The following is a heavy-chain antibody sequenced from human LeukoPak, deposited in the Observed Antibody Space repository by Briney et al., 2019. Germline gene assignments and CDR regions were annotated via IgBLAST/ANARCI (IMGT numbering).Heavy chain of an antibody. J-gene: IGHJ6*03. V-gene: IGHV3-48*01. CDR2: ISSSSSNI. Sequence: GGTLRLSCAASGFTFSSYSMYWVRQAPGKGLEWVSYISSSSSNIYYADSVKGRFTISRDNAKNSFYPQMNSLRAEDTALYYCARDRGGIGYYMDVWGKGTTVTVSS. CDR1: GFTFSSYS. CDR3: ARDRGGIGYYMDV. D-gene: IGHD3-16*02.